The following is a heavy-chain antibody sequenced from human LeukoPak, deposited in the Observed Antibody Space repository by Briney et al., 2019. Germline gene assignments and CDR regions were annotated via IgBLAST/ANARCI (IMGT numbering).Heavy chain of an antibody. D-gene: IGHD1-7*01. CDR3: ARESTSRSTTRHYYYYYYMDV. V-gene: IGHV4-31*03. J-gene: IGHJ6*03. Sequence: SETLSLTCTVSGGSISSGGYYWSWICQHPGKGLEWIGYIYYSGSTYYNPSLKSRVTISVDTSKNQFSLKLSSVTAADTAVYYCARESTSRSTTRHYYYYYYMDVWGKGTTVTVSS. CDR2: IYYSGST. CDR1: GGSISSGGYY.